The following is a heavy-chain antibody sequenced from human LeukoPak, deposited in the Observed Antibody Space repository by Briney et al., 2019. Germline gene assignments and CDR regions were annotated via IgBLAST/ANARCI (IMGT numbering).Heavy chain of an antibody. CDR3: ARDKGAVEGWFDP. Sequence: GGSLRLSCAASGFTFSSYGMHWVRQAPGEGLEWVAVISYDGSNKYYADSVKGRFTISRDNSKNTLYLQMNSLRAEDTALYYCARDKGAVEGWFDPWGQGTLVTVSS. V-gene: IGHV3-30*12. J-gene: IGHJ5*02. CDR2: ISYDGSNK. D-gene: IGHD3-16*01. CDR1: GFTFSSYG.